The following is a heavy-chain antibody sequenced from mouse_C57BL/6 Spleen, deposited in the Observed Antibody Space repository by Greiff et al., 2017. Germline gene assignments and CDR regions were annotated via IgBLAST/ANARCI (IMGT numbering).Heavy chain of an antibody. Sequence: QVQLQQPGAELVMPGASVKLSCKASGYTFTSYWMHWVQQRPGQGLEWIGEIDPADSYTNYNQKFKGKSTITVDKSSSTAYMQISRLTSEDSAVYCCARWGNYYAMDYWGQGTTVTVSS. V-gene: IGHV1-69*01. CDR2: IDPADSYT. CDR3: ARWGNYYAMDY. CDR1: GYTFTSYW. J-gene: IGHJ4*01.